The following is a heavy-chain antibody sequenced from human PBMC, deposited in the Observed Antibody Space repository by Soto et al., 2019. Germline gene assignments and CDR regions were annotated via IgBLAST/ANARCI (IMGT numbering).Heavy chain of an antibody. J-gene: IGHJ4*02. V-gene: IGHV1-69*13. CDR1: GGTFSSYA. D-gene: IGHD3-22*01. CDR3: ARAPFPYYYDSSGYYFPTYYFDY. Sequence: SVKVSCKASGGTFSSYAISWVRQAPGQGLEWMGGIIPIFGTANYAQKFQGRVTITADESTSTAYMELSSLRSEDTAVYYCARAPFPYYYDSSGYYFPTYYFDYWGQGTLVTV. CDR2: IIPIFGTA.